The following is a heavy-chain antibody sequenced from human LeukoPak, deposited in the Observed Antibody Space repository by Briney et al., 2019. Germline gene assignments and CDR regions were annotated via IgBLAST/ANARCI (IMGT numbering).Heavy chain of an antibody. J-gene: IGHJ3*02. CDR2: ISSSSSSTI. CDR1: GFTFSSYS. V-gene: IGHV3-48*01. Sequence: GGSLRLSCAASGFTFSSYSMNWVRQAPGKGLEWVSYISSSSSSTIYYADSVKGRFTISRDNAKNSLYLQMNSLRAEDTAVYYCANGHCSGGSCYFSLGAFDIWGQGTMVTVSS. D-gene: IGHD2-15*01. CDR3: ANGHCSGGSCYFSLGAFDI.